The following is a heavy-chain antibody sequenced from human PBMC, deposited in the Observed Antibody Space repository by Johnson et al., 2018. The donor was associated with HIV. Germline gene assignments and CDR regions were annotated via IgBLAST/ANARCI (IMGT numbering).Heavy chain of an antibody. V-gene: IGHV3-11*04. Sequence: QVQLVESGGGLVKPGGSLRLSCAASEFTYSDFYINWIRQPPGKGLEWVSSISSTGGDKYYVDSMKGRFTISRDNVKNSVYLQMNSLRAEDTAVYYCARTPSLPGAFDIWGQGTMVTVSS. CDR2: ISSTGGDK. J-gene: IGHJ3*02. CDR3: ARTPSLPGAFDI. CDR1: EFTYSDFY.